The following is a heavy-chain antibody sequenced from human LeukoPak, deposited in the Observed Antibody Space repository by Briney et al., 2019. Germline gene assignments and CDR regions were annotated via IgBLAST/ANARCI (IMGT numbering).Heavy chain of an antibody. Sequence: GGSLRLSCAASGFTFSSYGMHWVRQAPGKGLEWVAVIWYDGSNEYYADSVKGRFTISRDNSKNTLYLQMNSLRAEDTAVYYCARDNEYSSSSLGWGYYYYYYMDVWGKGTTVTVSS. V-gene: IGHV3-33*01. J-gene: IGHJ6*03. CDR3: ARDNEYSSSSLGWGYYYYYYMDV. D-gene: IGHD6-6*01. CDR1: GFTFSSYG. CDR2: IWYDGSNE.